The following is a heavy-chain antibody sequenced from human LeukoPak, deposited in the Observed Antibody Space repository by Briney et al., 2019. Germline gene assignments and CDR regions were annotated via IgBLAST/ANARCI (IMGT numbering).Heavy chain of an antibody. CDR3: ARDRYYGSGSYYNGYFDY. Sequence: SVKVSCTASGGTFSSYAISWVRQAPGQGLEWMGGIIPIFGTANYAQKFQGRVTITADESTSTAYMELSSLRSEDTAVYYCARDRYYGSGSYYNGYFDYWGQGTLVTVSS. V-gene: IGHV1-69*01. J-gene: IGHJ4*02. D-gene: IGHD3-10*01. CDR2: IIPIFGTA. CDR1: GGTFSSYA.